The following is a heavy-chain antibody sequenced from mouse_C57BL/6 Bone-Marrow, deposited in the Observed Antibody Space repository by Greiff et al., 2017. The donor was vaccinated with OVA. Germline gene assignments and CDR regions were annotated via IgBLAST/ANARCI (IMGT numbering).Heavy chain of an antibody. Sequence: VHLVESGPELVKPGASVKISCKASGYTFTDYYINWVKQRPGQGLEWIGWIYPGSGNTKYNEKFKGKATLTVDTSSSTAYMQLSSLTSEDSAVYFCARDTMITRRKNYFDYWGQGTTLTVSS. CDR3: ARDTMITRRKNYFDY. D-gene: IGHD2-4*01. V-gene: IGHV1-84*01. CDR2: IYPGSGNT. CDR1: GYTFTDYY. J-gene: IGHJ2*01.